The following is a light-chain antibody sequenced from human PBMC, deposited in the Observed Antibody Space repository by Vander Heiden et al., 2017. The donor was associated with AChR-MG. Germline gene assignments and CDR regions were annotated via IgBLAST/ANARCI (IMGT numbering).Light chain of an antibody. J-gene: IGLJ3*02. V-gene: IGLV2-14*01. Sequence: QSALTQPASVSASPGQSVTIPCTGPSSDVGGYHYVSWYQQHPGKAPKLIIFAVANRPSGIANRFSGSKSGNTASLTISGLQAEDEADYYCSSYANRNSLSWVFGGGTKLTVL. CDR1: SSDVGGYHY. CDR3: SSYANRNSLSWV. CDR2: AVA.